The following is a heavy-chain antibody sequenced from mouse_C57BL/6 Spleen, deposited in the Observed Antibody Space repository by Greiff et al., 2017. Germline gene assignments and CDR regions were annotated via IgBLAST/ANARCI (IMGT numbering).Heavy chain of an antibody. CDR1: GFTFSSYG. CDR3: ARQLRVHLVDY. Sequence: EVQLVESGGDLVKPGGSLKLSCAASGFTFSSYGMSWVRQTPDKRLEWVATISSGGSYTHYPDSVKGRFTISRDNAKNTLYLQMSSLKSEDTAMYDCARQLRVHLVDYWGQGTTLTVSS. CDR2: ISSGGSYT. D-gene: IGHD3-2*02. J-gene: IGHJ2*01. V-gene: IGHV5-6*01.